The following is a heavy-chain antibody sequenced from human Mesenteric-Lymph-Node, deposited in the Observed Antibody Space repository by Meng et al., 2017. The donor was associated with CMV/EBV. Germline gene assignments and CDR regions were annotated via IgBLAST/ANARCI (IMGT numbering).Heavy chain of an antibody. CDR1: GFTFSSYA. J-gene: IGHJ4*02. CDR2: IYSGGSST. D-gene: IGHD3-22*01. CDR3: AKGRSSGS. V-gene: IGHV3-23*03. Sequence: GGSLRLSCAASGFTFSSYAMSWVRQAPGKGLEWVSVIYSGGSSTYYADSVKGRFTISRDNSKNTLYLQMNSLRAEDTAVYYCAKGRSSGSWGQGTLVTVSS.